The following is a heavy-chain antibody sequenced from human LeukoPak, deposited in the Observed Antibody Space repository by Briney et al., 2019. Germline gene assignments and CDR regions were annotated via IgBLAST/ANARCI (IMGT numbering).Heavy chain of an antibody. CDR1: GGSISSYY. CDR2: IYYSGST. V-gene: IGHV4-59*01. Sequence: SETLSLNCTVSGGSISSYYWSWIRQPPGKGLEWIGYIYYSGSTNYNPSLKSRVTISVDTSKNQFSLKLSSVTAADTAVYYCARDRRTFSYFDLWGRGTLVTVSS. CDR3: ARDRRTFSYFDL. J-gene: IGHJ2*01.